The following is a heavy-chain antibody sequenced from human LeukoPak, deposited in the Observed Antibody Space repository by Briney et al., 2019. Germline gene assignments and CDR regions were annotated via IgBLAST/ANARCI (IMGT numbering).Heavy chain of an antibody. CDR3: VRDNPRCCGVIPSNIDDY. D-gene: IGHD2/OR15-2a*01. CDR1: GFTFSDYY. V-gene: IGHV3-11*04. CDR2: INGGGSPI. Sequence: PGGSLRLSCAASGFTFSDYYMSWIRQAPGKGLEWVAYINGGGSPIYYADSVRGRFTISRDNAKNSLYLQMNSLRAEDTAVYYCVRDNPRCCGVIPSNIDDYWGQGTLVTVPS. J-gene: IGHJ4*02.